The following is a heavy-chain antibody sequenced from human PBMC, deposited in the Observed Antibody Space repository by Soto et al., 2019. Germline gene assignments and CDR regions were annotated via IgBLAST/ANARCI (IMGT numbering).Heavy chain of an antibody. V-gene: IGHV4-61*01. J-gene: IGHJ4*02. CDR2: IYYSGST. CDR3: ARGVYPTDY. CDR1: GGSVSSGSYY. Sequence: SETLSLTCTVSGGSVSSGSYYWSWIRQPPGKGLEWIGYIYYSGSTNYNPSLKSRVTISVDTSKNQFSLKLSSVTAADTAVYYCARGVYPTDYWGQGTLVTVSS.